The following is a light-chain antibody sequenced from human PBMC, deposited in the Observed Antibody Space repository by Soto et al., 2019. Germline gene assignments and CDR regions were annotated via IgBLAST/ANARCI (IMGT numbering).Light chain of an antibody. CDR2: GAS. Sequence: DIQLTKAPSFLSASVGDSVTITCRASQGISSYLAWYQQRPGKAPKLLMYGASTLQSGVPSRFSGSASGTTFTLTINNLQPEDFATYYCQQLNNFPRTFGQGTKVE. J-gene: IGKJ1*01. CDR1: QGISSY. V-gene: IGKV1-9*01. CDR3: QQLNNFPRT.